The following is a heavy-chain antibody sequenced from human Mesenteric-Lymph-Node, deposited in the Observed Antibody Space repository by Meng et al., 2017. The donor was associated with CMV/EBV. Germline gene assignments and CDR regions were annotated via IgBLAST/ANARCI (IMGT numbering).Heavy chain of an antibody. D-gene: IGHD2-2*01. J-gene: IGHJ6*02. CDR1: GFTFSSYG. CDR2: IRYDGSNK. CDR3: AKQTDCSSTSCLRGMDV. V-gene: IGHV3-30*02. Sequence: GESLKISCAASGFTFSSYGMHWVRQAPGKGLEWVAFIRYDGSNKYYGDPVKGRFTSSRDNSKNTLYLQVNSLRAEDTAVYYCAKQTDCSSTSCLRGMDVWGQGTTVTVSS.